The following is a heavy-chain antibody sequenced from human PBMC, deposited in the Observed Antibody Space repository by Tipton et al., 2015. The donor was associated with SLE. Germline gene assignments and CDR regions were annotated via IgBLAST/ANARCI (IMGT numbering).Heavy chain of an antibody. CDR3: ARQAPKVALDY. D-gene: IGHD5-12*01. J-gene: IGHJ4*02. CDR2: IDSDGGTT. V-gene: IGHV3-74*01. Sequence: SLRLSCAASGVIFSTLAMSWVRQAPGKGLEWVSGIDSDGGTTSYADSVKGRFTISRDNAKNALYLQMNSLRAEDTAVYYCARQAPKVALDYWGQGTLVTVSS. CDR1: GVIFSTLA.